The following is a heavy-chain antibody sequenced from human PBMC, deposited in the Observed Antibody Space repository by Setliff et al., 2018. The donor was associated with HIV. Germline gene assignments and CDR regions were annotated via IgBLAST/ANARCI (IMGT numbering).Heavy chain of an antibody. CDR1: GFTFSNYA. J-gene: IGHJ3*01. D-gene: IGHD3-9*01. CDR2: ISGGGGGT. CDR3: AKGTNYDILTGYHAFDV. Sequence: GGSLRLSCAASGFTFSNYAMSWVRQAPGKGLEWVSGISGGGGGTYYADSVKGRFTISRDNSKNTLFLEMNSLRADDTAVYYCAKGTNYDILTGYHAFDVWGQGTMVTVSS. V-gene: IGHV3-23*01.